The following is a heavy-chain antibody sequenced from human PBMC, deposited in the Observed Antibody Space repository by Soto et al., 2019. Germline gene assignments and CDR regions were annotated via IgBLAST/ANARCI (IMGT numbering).Heavy chain of an antibody. J-gene: IGHJ4*02. CDR3: ARGPGADKIDC. V-gene: IGHV4-30-4*01. CDR1: GGSVSSGGYF. Sequence: QVQLQESGPGLLEPSQTLSLTCSVSGGSVSSGGYFWCGIRQPPGEGLEWIGHIYNSGSTYSNPSLRGRVTISVDTSKSQFSLKVSSVTAADTAVYYCARGPGADKIDCWGQGTLVTVSS. CDR2: IYNSGST.